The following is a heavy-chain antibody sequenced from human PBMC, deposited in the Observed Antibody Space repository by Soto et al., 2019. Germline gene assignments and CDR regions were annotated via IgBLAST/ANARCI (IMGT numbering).Heavy chain of an antibody. CDR1: GFSLSTSGVG. Sequence: QITLKESGPTLVKPTQTLTLTCTFSGFSLSTSGVGVGWIRQPPGKALEWLALIYWDDDKRYSPSLKSRLTITKDTSKNQVILTMTNMDPVDTATYYCAHKGPVVAGFDYWGQGTLVTVSS. CDR3: AHKGPVVAGFDY. CDR2: IYWDDDK. J-gene: IGHJ4*02. V-gene: IGHV2-5*02. D-gene: IGHD2-15*01.